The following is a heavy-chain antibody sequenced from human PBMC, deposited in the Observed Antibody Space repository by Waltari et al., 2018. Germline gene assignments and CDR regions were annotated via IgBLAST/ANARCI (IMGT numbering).Heavy chain of an antibody. Sequence: QVQLVQSGAEVKKPGASVKVSCKASGYTFTSYAMHWVRQAPGQRLEWMGWINAGNGNTKYSQKFQGRVTSTRDTSASTAYMELSSLRSEDTAVYYCARGHGDFYYYYGMDVWGQGTTVTVSS. D-gene: IGHD4-17*01. CDR2: INAGNGNT. CDR3: ARGHGDFYYYYGMDV. J-gene: IGHJ6*02. V-gene: IGHV1-3*01. CDR1: GYTFTSYA.